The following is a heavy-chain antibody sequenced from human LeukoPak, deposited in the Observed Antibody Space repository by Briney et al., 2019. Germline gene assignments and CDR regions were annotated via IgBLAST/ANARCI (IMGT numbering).Heavy chain of an antibody. Sequence: SETLSLTCTVSGGSISSYYWSWIRQPPGKGLEWIGYIYYGGSTNYNPSLKSRVTISVDTSKNQFSLKLSSVTAADTAVYYCARVGLSCSGGSCQEWGAFDIWGQGTMVTVSS. J-gene: IGHJ3*02. CDR1: GGSISSYY. D-gene: IGHD2-15*01. V-gene: IGHV4-59*12. CDR2: IYYGGST. CDR3: ARVGLSCSGGSCQEWGAFDI.